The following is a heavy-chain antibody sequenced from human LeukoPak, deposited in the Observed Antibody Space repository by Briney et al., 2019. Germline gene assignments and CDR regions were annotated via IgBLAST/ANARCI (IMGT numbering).Heavy chain of an antibody. Sequence: RSQTLSLTCAISGDSVSSNSAGWSWIRQSPSRGLEWLGRTYYRSKWYNDYAVSVKGRITINPDTSKSQFSLQLNSVTPEDTAVYYCAKGGGSLDYWGRGTLVTVSS. CDR2: TYYRSKWYN. V-gene: IGHV6-1*01. CDR3: AKGGGSLDY. CDR1: GDSVSSNSAG. D-gene: IGHD1-26*01. J-gene: IGHJ4*02.